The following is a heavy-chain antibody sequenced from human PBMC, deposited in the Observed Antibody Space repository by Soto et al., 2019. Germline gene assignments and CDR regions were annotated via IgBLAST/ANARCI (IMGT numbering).Heavy chain of an antibody. D-gene: IGHD3-3*01. CDR1: GFTFSSDA. Sequence: GGSLILSCAACGFTFSSDAMSWVRQAPGKRLEWVSAISGSGGSTYYADSVKGRFTISRDNSKNTLYLQMNSLRAEDTAVYYCAKDAVGGSGYYFGAYYYYMDVWGKGTTISVSS. CDR2: ISGSGGST. J-gene: IGHJ6*03. CDR3: AKDAVGGSGYYFGAYYYYMDV. V-gene: IGHV3-23*01.